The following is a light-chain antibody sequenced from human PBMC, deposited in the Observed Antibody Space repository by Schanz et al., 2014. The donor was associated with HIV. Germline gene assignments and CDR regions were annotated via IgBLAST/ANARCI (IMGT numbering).Light chain of an antibody. CDR1: SGDIGTYAA. CDR2: GVT. V-gene: IGLV2-14*03. J-gene: IGLJ1*01. CDR3: SSYAGNNIFV. Sequence: QSALTQPASVSGSPGQSITISCTGTSGDIGTYAAVSWYQQHPDKAPRLLIYGVTSRPSGISSRFSGSASGNTASLTISGLQAEDEADYYCSSYAGNNIFVFGTGTKLTVL.